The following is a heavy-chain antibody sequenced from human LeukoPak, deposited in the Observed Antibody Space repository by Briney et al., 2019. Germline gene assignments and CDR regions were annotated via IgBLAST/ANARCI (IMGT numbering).Heavy chain of an antibody. CDR1: GGTFSSYA. CDR3: AGSYCSSTSCYARSPVRYYYYYYMDV. D-gene: IGHD2-2*01. V-gene: IGHV1-69*05. J-gene: IGHJ6*03. CDR2: IIPIFGTA. Sequence: SVKVSCKATGGTFSSYAISWVRQAPGQGLEWMGGIIPIFGTANYAQKFQGRVTITTDESTSTAYMELSSLRSEDTAVYYCAGSYCSSTSCYARSPVRYYYYYYMDVWGKGTTVTVSS.